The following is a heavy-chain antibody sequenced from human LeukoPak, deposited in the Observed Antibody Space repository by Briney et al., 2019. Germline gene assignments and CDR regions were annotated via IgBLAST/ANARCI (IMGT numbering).Heavy chain of an antibody. CDR2: ISAYNGNT. V-gene: IGHV1-18*04. CDR3: ARDAIVSIRFLGWSRMGRGNWFDP. D-gene: IGHD3-3*01. CDR1: GYTFTGYY. Sequence: ASVKVSCKASGYTFTGYYMHWVRQAPGQGLEWMGWISAYNGNTNYAQKLQGRVTMTTDTSTSTAYMELRSLRSDDTAVYYCARDAIVSIRFLGWSRMGRGNWFDPWGQGTLVTVSS. J-gene: IGHJ5*02.